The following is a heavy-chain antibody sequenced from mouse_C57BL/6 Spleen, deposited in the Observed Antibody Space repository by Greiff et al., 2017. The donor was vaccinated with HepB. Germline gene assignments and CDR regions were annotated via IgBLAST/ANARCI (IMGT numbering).Heavy chain of an antibody. J-gene: IGHJ1*03. CDR3: ARNGDYYGSSYEYFDV. D-gene: IGHD1-1*01. CDR1: GFSLTSYG. V-gene: IGHV2-2*01. Sequence: VQLQQSGPGLVQPSQSLSITCTVSGFSLTSYGVHWVRQSPGKGLEWLGVIWSGGSTDYNAAFISRLSISKDNSKSQVFFKMNSLQADDTAIYYCARNGDYYGSSYEYFDVWGTGTTVTVFS. CDR2: IWSGGST.